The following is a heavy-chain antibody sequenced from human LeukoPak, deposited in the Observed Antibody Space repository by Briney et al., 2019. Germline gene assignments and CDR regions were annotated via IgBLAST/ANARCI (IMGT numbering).Heavy chain of an antibody. J-gene: IGHJ4*02. CDR1: GGSISSGGYY. Sequence: SETLSLTCTVSGGSISSGGYYWSWIRQPPGKGLEWIGYIYHSGSTYYNPSLKSRVTISVDRSKNQFSLKLSSVTAADTAVYYCARGSYSLYWGQGTLVTVSS. CDR2: IYHSGST. V-gene: IGHV4-30-2*01. CDR3: ARGSYSLY. D-gene: IGHD1-26*01.